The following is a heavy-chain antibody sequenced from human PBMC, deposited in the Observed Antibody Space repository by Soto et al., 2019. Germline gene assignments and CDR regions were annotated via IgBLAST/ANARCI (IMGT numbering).Heavy chain of an antibody. CDR3: ARGSRGWYAPLDY. J-gene: IGHJ4*02. CDR2: IIPIFGTA. D-gene: IGHD6-19*01. Sequence: SVKVSCKASGVTFSSYAICWVRQAPGQGLEWMGGIIPIFGTANYAQKFQGRVTITADESTSTAYMELSSLRSEDTAVYYCARGSRGWYAPLDYWGQGTLVTVSS. V-gene: IGHV1-69*13. CDR1: GVTFSSYA.